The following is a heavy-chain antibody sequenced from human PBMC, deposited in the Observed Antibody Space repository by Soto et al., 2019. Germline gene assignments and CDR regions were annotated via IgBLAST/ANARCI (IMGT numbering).Heavy chain of an antibody. CDR3: ARGPGCAVSTLRRTYGLEV. J-gene: IGHJ6*02. Sequence: QVQLQQWGAGLLKPSETLSLTCAVYGGSFSGYYWCWIRQPPGKGLEWIGEINHSGSINYNPSIKRRVTISLDTSNNHFSLKVSAVTAADTAVYYCARGPGCAVSTLRRTYGLEVWGQGTTVTVSS. CDR1: GGSFSGYY. D-gene: IGHD4-4*01. CDR2: INHSGSI. V-gene: IGHV4-34*01.